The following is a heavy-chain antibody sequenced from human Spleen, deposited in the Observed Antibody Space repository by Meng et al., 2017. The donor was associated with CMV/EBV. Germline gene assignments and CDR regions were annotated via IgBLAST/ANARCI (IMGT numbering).Heavy chain of an antibody. CDR1: GFTSSDYD. J-gene: IGHJ6*02. D-gene: IGHD3-3*01. Sequence: GESLKFSCAASGFTSSDYDMHWVRQVPGKGLEWVSAIGTLHDTYYPGSVKGRFTISRENAKNSLYLQMNSLRAGDTAVYYCARASKDFLSGHWNYGMDVWGQGTTVTVSS. CDR2: IGTLHDT. CDR3: ARASKDFLSGHWNYGMDV. V-gene: IGHV3-13*01.